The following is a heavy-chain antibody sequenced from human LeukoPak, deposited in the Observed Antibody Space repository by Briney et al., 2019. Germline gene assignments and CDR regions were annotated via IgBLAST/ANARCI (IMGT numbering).Heavy chain of an antibody. CDR3: AREPKQWLTPIDY. D-gene: IGHD6-19*01. CDR2: ITSSSSII. V-gene: IGHV3-11*04. CDR1: GFIFSDYY. Sequence: GGSLRLSCAASGFIFSDYYMSWIRQAPGKGLEWISYITSSSSIIYYADSVKGRFTISRDNAKNSAYLQMNSLRAEDTAVYYCAREPKQWLTPIDYWGQGTLVTVSS. J-gene: IGHJ4*02.